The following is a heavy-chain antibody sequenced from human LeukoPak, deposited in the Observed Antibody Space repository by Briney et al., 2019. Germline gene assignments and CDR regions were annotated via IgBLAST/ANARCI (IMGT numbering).Heavy chain of an antibody. CDR1: GGSFSGYY. V-gene: IGHV4-34*11. D-gene: IGHD3-10*01. CDR3: AREGKWWFGEFHNWFDP. J-gene: IGHJ5*02. CDR2: IYHSGST. Sequence: SETLSLTCAVYGGSFSGYYWGWIRQPPGKGLEWIGSIYHSGSTNYNPSLKSRVTISVDTSKNQFSLKLSSVTAADTAVYYCAREGKWWFGEFHNWFDPWGQGTLVTVSS.